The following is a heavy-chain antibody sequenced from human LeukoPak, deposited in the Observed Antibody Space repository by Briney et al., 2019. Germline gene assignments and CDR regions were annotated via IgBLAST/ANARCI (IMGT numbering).Heavy chain of an antibody. Sequence: PSGTLSLTCAVSGGSISSSNWWSWVRPPPGKGLEWIGEIYHSGSTNYNPSLKSRVTISVDKSKNQFSLKLSSVTAADTAVYYCARSTPEGQYYDILTGYSYDAFDIWGQGTMVTVSS. CDR1: GGSISSSNW. D-gene: IGHD3-9*01. V-gene: IGHV4-4*02. CDR2: IYHSGST. J-gene: IGHJ3*02. CDR3: ARSTPEGQYYDILTGYSYDAFDI.